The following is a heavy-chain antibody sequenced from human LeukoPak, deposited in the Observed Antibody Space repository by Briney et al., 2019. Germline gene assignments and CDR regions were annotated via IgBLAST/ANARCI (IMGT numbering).Heavy chain of an antibody. CDR2: IRYDGSNK. D-gene: IGHD6-13*01. J-gene: IGHJ6*03. V-gene: IGHV3-30*02. CDR3: ARDGVAAATSNYMDV. CDR1: GFTFSSYG. Sequence: GGSLRLSCAASGFTFSSYGMHWVRQAPGKGLEWVAFIRYDGSNKYYADSVKGRFTISRDNSKNTLYLQMNSLKAEDTAVYYCARDGVAAATSNYMDVWGKGTTVTVSS.